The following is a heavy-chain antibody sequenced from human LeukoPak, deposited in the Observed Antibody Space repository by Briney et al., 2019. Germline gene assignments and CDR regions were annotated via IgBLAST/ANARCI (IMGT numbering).Heavy chain of an antibody. V-gene: IGHV3-7*01. CDR3: ARGVPTGIDYFDY. J-gene: IGHJ4*02. Sequence: GGSLRLSCAASGFDFSKYTMSWVSQAPGKGLEWVANINQDGSEKYYVDSVKGRFTISRDNAKNSLYLQMNSLRAEDTAVYYCARGVPTGIDYFDYWGQGTLVTVSS. CDR2: INQDGSEK. D-gene: IGHD1-1*01. CDR1: GFDFSKYT.